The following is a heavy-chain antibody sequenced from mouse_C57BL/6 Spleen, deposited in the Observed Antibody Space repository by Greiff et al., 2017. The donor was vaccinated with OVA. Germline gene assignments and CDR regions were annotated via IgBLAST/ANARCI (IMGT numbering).Heavy chain of an antibody. V-gene: IGHV5-9-1*02. J-gene: IGHJ2*01. Sequence: EVQRVESGEGLVKPGGSLKLSCAASGFTFSSYAMSWVRQTPEKRLEWVAYISSGGDYIYYADTVKGRFTISRDNARNTLYLQMSSLKSEDTAMYYCTRGGYYGSYYFDYWGQGTTLTVSS. D-gene: IGHD1-1*01. CDR1: GFTFSSYA. CDR2: ISSGGDYI. CDR3: TRGGYYGSYYFDY.